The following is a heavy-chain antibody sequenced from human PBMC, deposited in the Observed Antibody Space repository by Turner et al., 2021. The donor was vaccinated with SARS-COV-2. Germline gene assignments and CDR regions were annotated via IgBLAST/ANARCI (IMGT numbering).Heavy chain of an antibody. D-gene: IGHD3-3*01. V-gene: IGHV3-21*01. CDR3: ARGDDFWSGYYFYGMDV. J-gene: IGHJ6*02. CDR1: GFTFSSYS. CDR2: ISSSSIYI. Sequence: EVQLVESGGGLVTPGGSLRLSCAASGFTFSSYSMNWVRKAPGKGLEWVSSISSSSIYIYYADSVKGRFTISRDNAKNSLYLQMNSLRAEDTAVYYCARGDDFWSGYYFYGMDVWGQGTTVTVSS.